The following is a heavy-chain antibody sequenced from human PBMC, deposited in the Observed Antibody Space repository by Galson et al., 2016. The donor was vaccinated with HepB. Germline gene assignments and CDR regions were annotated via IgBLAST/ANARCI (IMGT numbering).Heavy chain of an antibody. D-gene: IGHD4-11*01. J-gene: IGHJ4*02. V-gene: IGHV1-18*01. CDR1: GYTLTSHA. CDR2: ISANSGNT. Sequence: SVKVSCKASGYTLTSHAMHWVRQAPGQGLEWLGWISANSGNTIYAQKFQDRVTMTRDTSASTVYMDLRSLRSDDTAVYYCARDVQFRFDYWGQGTLVTVSS. CDR3: ARDVQFRFDY.